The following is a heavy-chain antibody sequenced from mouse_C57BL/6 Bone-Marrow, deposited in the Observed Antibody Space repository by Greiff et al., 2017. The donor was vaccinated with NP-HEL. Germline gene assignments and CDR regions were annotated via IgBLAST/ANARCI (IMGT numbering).Heavy chain of an antibody. CDR3: ARKKGNYFDY. Sequence: VQLQQPGPELVKPGASVKISCKASGYSFTGYYMNWVKQSPEKSLEWIGEINPSTGGTTYNQKFKAKATLTVDKSSSTAYMQLKSLTSEDSAVYYCARKKGNYFDYWGQGTTLTVSS. CDR1: GYSFTGYY. CDR2: INPSTGGT. V-gene: IGHV1-42*01. J-gene: IGHJ2*01.